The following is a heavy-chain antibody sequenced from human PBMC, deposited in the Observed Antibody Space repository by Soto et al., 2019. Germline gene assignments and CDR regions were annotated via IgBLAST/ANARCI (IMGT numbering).Heavy chain of an antibody. CDR2: IYTSGST. J-gene: IGHJ5*02. CDR1: GGSISSYY. Sequence: LCGGSISSYYWSWIRQPAGKGLEWIGRIYTSGSTNYNPSLKSRVTMSVDTSKNQFSLKLSSVTAADTAVYYCARDGGGAGFDPWGQGTLVTVSS. V-gene: IGHV4-4*07. CDR3: ARDGGGAGFDP. D-gene: IGHD3-16*01.